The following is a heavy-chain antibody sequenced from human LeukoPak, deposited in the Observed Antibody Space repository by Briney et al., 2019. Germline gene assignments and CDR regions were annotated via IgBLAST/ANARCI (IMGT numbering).Heavy chain of an antibody. J-gene: IGHJ4*02. CDR1: ASTFTDYY. V-gene: IGHV1-2*02. Sequence: ASVTVSFSASASTFTDYYMHWVRQAPGQGHEWMGWINPNSGGTNYAQNFQGRVNMTSDTSISTAYMELSRLRSDDTAVYYCARDLEGWGQGTLVAVSS. CDR3: ARDLEG. CDR2: INPNSGGT.